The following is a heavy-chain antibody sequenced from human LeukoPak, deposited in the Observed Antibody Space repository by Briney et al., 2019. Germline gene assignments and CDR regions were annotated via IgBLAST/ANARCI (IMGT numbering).Heavy chain of an antibody. Sequence: ASVKVSCKASGYTFTSYGISWVRQAPGQGLEWMGWISAYNGNTNYAQKLQGRVTMTTDTSTSTAYMELRSLRSDDTAVYYCARDRPAPWSGPKFDPWGQGTLVTVSS. J-gene: IGHJ5*02. D-gene: IGHD3-3*01. CDR1: GYTFTSYG. CDR2: ISAYNGNT. CDR3: ARDRPAPWSGPKFDP. V-gene: IGHV1-18*01.